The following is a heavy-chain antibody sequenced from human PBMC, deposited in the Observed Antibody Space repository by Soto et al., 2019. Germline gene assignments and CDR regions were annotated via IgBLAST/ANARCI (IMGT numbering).Heavy chain of an antibody. Sequence: EVQLVESGGGLVQPGGSLRLSCSASGFTFSSYAMHWVRQAPGKGLEYVSAISSNGGSTYYADSVKGRFTISRDNSKNTLYLQMSSLRAEDTAVYYCVKGSSWYRAGGGAFDIWGQGTMVTVSP. V-gene: IGHV3-64D*06. J-gene: IGHJ3*02. CDR2: ISSNGGST. CDR1: GFTFSSYA. D-gene: IGHD6-13*01. CDR3: VKGSSWYRAGGGAFDI.